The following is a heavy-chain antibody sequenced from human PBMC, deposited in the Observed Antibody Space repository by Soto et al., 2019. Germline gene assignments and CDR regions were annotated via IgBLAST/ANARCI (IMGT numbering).Heavy chain of an antibody. CDR1: GFTFSNYG. CDR2: IWGDGNAK. V-gene: IGHV3-33*01. J-gene: IGHJ4*02. CDR3: ARDFLQYDSSGCFDY. Sequence: GGSLRLSCAASGFTFSNYGMHWVRQAPGKGLEWVAVIWGDGNAKCYVDSVKGRFTISRDNSKNTLYLQMDSLRAKDTAVYYCARDFLQYDSSGCFDYWGQGTLFTVSS. D-gene: IGHD3-22*01.